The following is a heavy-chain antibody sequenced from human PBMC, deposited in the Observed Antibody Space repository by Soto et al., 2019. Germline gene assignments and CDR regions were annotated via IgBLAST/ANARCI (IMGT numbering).Heavy chain of an antibody. D-gene: IGHD6-13*01. V-gene: IGHV3-33*01. CDR2: IWYDGSNK. Sequence: QSGGSLRLSCAVSGFTFSSYGMHWVRQAPGKGLEWVAVIWYDGSNKYYADSVKGRFTISRDNSKNTLYLQMNSLRAEDTAVYYCAREFMAAAGTTTMAKDYYYYGMDVWGQGTTVTVSS. CDR3: AREFMAAAGTTTMAKDYYYYGMDV. J-gene: IGHJ6*02. CDR1: GFTFSSYG.